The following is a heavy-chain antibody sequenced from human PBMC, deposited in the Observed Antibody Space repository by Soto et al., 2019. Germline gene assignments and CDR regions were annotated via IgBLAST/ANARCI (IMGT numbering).Heavy chain of an antibody. CDR3: ARAAGRFGELFWFDP. D-gene: IGHD3-10*01. V-gene: IGHV1-46*01. CDR1: GYTFTSYN. Sequence: QVQLVQSGAEGKKPGASGKVSGKASGYTFTSYNMHWVRQAPGQGLEWVGMINPLGFSTTYSQKIRGRVTMTRDTSTRTVYMERTNLRSDDTAVYYCARAAGRFGELFWFDPWGKGTLVTVSP. J-gene: IGHJ5*02. CDR2: INPLGFST.